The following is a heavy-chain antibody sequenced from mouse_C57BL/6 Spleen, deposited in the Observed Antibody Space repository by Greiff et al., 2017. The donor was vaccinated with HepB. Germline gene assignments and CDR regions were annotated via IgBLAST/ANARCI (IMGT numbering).Heavy chain of an antibody. D-gene: IGHD3-2*02. Sequence: QVQLQQPGAELVRPGSSVKLSCKASGYTFTSYWMHWVKQRPIQGLEWIGNIDPSDSETHYNQKFKDKATLTVDKSSSTAYMQLSSLTSEDSAVYYCASGRQLRLPSYWGQGTTLTVSS. V-gene: IGHV1-52*01. CDR1: GYTFTSYW. J-gene: IGHJ2*01. CDR3: ASGRQLRLPSY. CDR2: IDPSDSET.